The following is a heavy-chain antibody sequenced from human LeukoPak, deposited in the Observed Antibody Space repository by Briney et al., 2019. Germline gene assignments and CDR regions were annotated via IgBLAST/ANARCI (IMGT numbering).Heavy chain of an antibody. J-gene: IGHJ6*04. Sequence: GGSLRLSCAASGFTFSSYWMSWVRQAPGKGLEWVANIKQDGSEKYYVDSVKGRFTISRDNAKNSLYLQMNSLRAEDTAVYYCARDSPEIYDYVWGSYRYTDYYYYGMDVWGKGTTVTVSS. CDR1: GFTFSSYW. V-gene: IGHV3-7*01. CDR2: IKQDGSEK. D-gene: IGHD3-16*02. CDR3: ARDSPEIYDYVWGSYRYTDYYYYGMDV.